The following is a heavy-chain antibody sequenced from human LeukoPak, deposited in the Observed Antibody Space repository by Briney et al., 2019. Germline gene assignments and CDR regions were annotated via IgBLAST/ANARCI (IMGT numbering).Heavy chain of an antibody. CDR1: GFTFDDFG. D-gene: IGHD5-18*01. J-gene: IGHJ1*01. CDR3: ARDSPVDTAMVLMQH. Sequence: PGGSLRLSCAASGFTFDDFGMSWVRQAPGKGLEWVAVISYDGSNKYYADSVKGRFTISRDNSKNTLYLQMNSLRAEGTAVYYCARDSPVDTAMVLMQHWGQGTLVTVSS. V-gene: IGHV3-30*05. CDR2: ISYDGSNK.